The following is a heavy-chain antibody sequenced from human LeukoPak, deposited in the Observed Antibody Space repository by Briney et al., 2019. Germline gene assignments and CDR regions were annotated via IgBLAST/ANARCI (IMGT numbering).Heavy chain of an antibody. Sequence: EASVKVSCKASGYTFTSYYMHWVRQAPGQGLEWMGIINPSGGSTSYAQKFQGRVTMTRDTSTSTVNMELSSLRSEDTAVYYCARYSLGRVQQYYYGSGSYPDAFDIWGQGTMVTVSS. CDR3: ARYSLGRVQQYYYGSGSYPDAFDI. D-gene: IGHD3-10*01. V-gene: IGHV1-46*01. CDR2: INPSGGST. CDR1: GYTFTSYY. J-gene: IGHJ3*02.